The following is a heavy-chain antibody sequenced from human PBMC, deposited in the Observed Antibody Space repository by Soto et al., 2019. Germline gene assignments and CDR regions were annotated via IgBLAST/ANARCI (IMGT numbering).Heavy chain of an antibody. CDR3: ARANYFGSGTSYTLYY. J-gene: IGHJ4*02. V-gene: IGHV3-30*03. Sequence: PGGSLRLSCAASGFTFSNYGMHWVRQAPGKGLEWVAVISDDGVSKYYADSVQGRFTISRDNSESVVLLQMNSLRPDDTALYFCARANYFGSGTSYTLYYWGQGTQVTVSS. D-gene: IGHD3-10*01. CDR2: ISDDGVSK. CDR1: GFTFSNYG.